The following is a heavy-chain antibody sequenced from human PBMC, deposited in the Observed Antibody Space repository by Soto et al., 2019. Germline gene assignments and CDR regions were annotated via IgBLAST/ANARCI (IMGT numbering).Heavy chain of an antibody. CDR3: ARTYCSGGSCYAPFDY. CDR1: GGTFSSYA. CDR2: IIPIFGTA. D-gene: IGHD2-15*01. Sequence: VQLVQSGAEVKKPGSSVKVSCKASGGTFSSYAISWVRQAPGQGLEWMGGIIPIFGTANYAQKFQGRVTITADKSTSTAYMELSSLRSEDTAVYYCARTYCSGGSCYAPFDYWGQGTLVTVSS. V-gene: IGHV1-69*06. J-gene: IGHJ4*02.